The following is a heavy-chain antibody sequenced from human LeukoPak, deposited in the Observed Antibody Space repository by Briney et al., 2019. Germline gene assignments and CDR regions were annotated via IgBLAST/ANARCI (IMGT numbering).Heavy chain of an antibody. CDR2: INHSGST. D-gene: IGHD5-12*01. J-gene: IGHJ4*02. CDR1: GGSFSGYY. V-gene: IGHV4-34*01. Sequence: SETLSLTCAVYGGSFSGYYWSWIRQPPGKGLEWIGEINHSGSTNYNPSLKSRVTISVDTSKNQFSLKLSSVTAADTAVYYCARVGPLYGGYVLGYWGQGTLVTVSS. CDR3: ARVGPLYGGYVLGY.